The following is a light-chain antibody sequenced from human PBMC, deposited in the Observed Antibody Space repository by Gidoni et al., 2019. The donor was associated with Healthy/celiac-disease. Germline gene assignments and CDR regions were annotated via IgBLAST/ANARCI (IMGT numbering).Light chain of an antibody. CDR1: QDISNY. Sequence: DIQMTQSPSSLSASVGDRVTITCQASQDISNYLNWYQQKPGKAPKLLIYDASNLETGVPSRFSGSGSGTEFTFTISSLQPEDIATYYCQQYDNLPFTFGPXTKVDSK. CDR2: DAS. CDR3: QQYDNLPFT. V-gene: IGKV1-33*01. J-gene: IGKJ3*01.